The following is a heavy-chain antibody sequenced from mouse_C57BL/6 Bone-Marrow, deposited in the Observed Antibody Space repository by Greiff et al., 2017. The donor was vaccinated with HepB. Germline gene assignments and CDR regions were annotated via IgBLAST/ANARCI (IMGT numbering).Heavy chain of an antibody. J-gene: IGHJ2*01. CDR1: GYTFTDYY. Sequence: QVQLQQSGPELVKPGASVKISCKASGYTFTDYYINWVKQRPGQGLEWIGWIFPGSGSTYYNEKFKGKATLTVDKSSSTASMLLSSLTSEDPAVYFCARIRVSTYFVYWGQGTTLTVSS. V-gene: IGHV1-75*01. CDR2: IFPGSGST. CDR3: ARIRVSTYFVY.